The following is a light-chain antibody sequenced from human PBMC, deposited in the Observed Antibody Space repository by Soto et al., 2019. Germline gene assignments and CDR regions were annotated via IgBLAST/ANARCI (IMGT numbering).Light chain of an antibody. J-gene: IGLJ3*02. V-gene: IGLV1-47*02. CDR1: SSNIGSNY. Sequence: QSVLTQPPSASGTPGQRVTISCSGSSSNIGSNYVYWYQQPPGTAPKLLIYSNNQRPSGVPDRFSGSKSGTSASLAISGLRSEDEADYYCAAWDDSLSVLVFGGGTKVTVL. CDR2: SNN. CDR3: AAWDDSLSVLV.